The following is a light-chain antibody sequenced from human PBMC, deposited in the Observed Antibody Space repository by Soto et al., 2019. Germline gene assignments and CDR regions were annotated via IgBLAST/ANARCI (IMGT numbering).Light chain of an antibody. CDR3: QQYGTSRHGT. CDR1: QSVSSSY. J-gene: IGKJ5*01. Sequence: EIVLTQSPGTLSLSPGERATLSCRASQSVSSSYLAWYQHKPGQAPRLLIYGASSRATGIPDRFSGSGSGTDLTLTISRLEPEDFAVYYCQQYGTSRHGTFGQGTRLEIK. V-gene: IGKV3-20*01. CDR2: GAS.